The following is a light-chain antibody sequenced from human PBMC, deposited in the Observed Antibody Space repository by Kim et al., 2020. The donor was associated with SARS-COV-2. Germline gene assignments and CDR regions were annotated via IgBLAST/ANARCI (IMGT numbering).Light chain of an antibody. CDR3: QQYNNWPHRA. J-gene: IGKJ1*01. CDR2: GAS. CDR1: QSVSSN. V-gene: IGKV3-15*01. Sequence: SPGERATLSCRASQSVSSNLAWYQQKPGQAPRLLIYGASTRATGIPARFSGSGSGTEFTLTISSLQSEDFAVYYCQQYNNWPHRAFGQGTKVDIK.